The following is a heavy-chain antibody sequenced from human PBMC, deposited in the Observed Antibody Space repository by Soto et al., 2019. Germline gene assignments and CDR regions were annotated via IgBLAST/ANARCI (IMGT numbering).Heavy chain of an antibody. CDR1: GFTFSSYA. CDR2: ISGSGGTST. V-gene: IGHV3-23*01. Sequence: EIQLLVSGGGLVQPGGSLRLSCAASGFTFSSYAMSWVRQAPGKGLEWVSVISGSGGTSTYYADAVKGRFTISRDNSKNTLYLQMNSLRFDDRAVYFCARVDLGRRSMFDYWGPGTLVTVSS. CDR3: ARVDLGRRSMFDY. J-gene: IGHJ4*02. D-gene: IGHD1-1*01.